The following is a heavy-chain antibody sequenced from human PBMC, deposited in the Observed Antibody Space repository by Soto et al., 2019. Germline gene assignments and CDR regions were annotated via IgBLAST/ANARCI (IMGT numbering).Heavy chain of an antibody. J-gene: IGHJ4*02. CDR2: IYPSDGST. Sequence: HVQLVQSGAEVKPPGASVKVSCKASGYTFTDFYIHWVRQAPGQGLEWMAVIYPSDGSTTYAQSFQGRVIVTSDTSTNTIYMDLSSLTSEDTAVYYCASADREYWGQGTLVTVSS. V-gene: IGHV1-46*01. CDR1: GYTFTDFY. CDR3: ASADREY.